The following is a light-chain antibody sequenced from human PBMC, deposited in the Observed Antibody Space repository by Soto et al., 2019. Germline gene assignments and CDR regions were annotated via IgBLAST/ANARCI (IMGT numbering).Light chain of an antibody. J-gene: IGLJ3*02. Sequence: QSALTQPASVSGSPGQSITISCTGTSSDVGGYNYVSWYQHHPGKAPRLMIYEVSNRPSGVSDRFSGSKSGNTASLTISGLLAEDEADYYCSSFTSRDTLVFGGGTKLTVL. CDR2: EVS. CDR1: SSDVGGYNY. CDR3: SSFTSRDTLV. V-gene: IGLV2-14*01.